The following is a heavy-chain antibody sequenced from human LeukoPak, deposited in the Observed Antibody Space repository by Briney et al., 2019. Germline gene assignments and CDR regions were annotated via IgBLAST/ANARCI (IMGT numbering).Heavy chain of an antibody. J-gene: IGHJ6*02. V-gene: IGHV3-23*01. CDR3: ARDIAAVPNYYYGMDV. Sequence: PGGSLRLSCVASGFSFSNYGMSWVRQAPGKGLEWVSAISGSGDATSYVDSVKGRFTISRDNSKNTLYLQMNSLRAEDTAVYYCARDIAAVPNYYYGMDVWGQGTTVTVSS. D-gene: IGHD6-13*01. CDR1: GFSFSNYG. CDR2: ISGSGDAT.